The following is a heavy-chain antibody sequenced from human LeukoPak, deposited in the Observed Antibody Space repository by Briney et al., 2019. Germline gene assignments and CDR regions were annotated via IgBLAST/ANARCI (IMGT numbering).Heavy chain of an antibody. J-gene: IGHJ6*04. D-gene: IGHD3-10*02. CDR1: GFTFSSYW. Sequence: GGSLRLSCTASGFTFSSYWMSWVRQAPGMGLEWVANIKQDGSGKSYVDSVKGRFTISRDNAKNSLYLQMNSLRAEDTAVYYCAELGITMIGGVWGKGTTATISS. CDR2: IKQDGSGK. V-gene: IGHV3-7*01. CDR3: AELGITMIGGV.